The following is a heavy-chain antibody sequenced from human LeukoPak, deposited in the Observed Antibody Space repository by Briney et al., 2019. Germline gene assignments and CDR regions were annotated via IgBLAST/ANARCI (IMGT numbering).Heavy chain of an antibody. CDR1: GFTFSSYE. CDR3: ARDLMPARGGNWFDP. J-gene: IGHJ5*02. CDR2: ISSSGSTI. Sequence: GGSLRLSCAASGFTFSSYEMNWVRQAPGKGLEWVSYISSSGSTIYYADSVKGRFTISRDNAKNSLYLQMNSLRAEDTAVCYCARDLMPARGGNWFDPWGQGTLVTVSS. V-gene: IGHV3-48*03. D-gene: IGHD2-2*01.